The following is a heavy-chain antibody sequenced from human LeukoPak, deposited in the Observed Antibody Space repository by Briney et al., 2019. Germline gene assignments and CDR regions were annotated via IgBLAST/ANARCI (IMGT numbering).Heavy chain of an antibody. V-gene: IGHV1-2*02. CDR2: INPRNGAT. Sequence: ASVKVSCKASGYSLSDYHLHWVRQAPEQGLEWMGDINPRNGATKYAQKFQGRVTMTRDTSVSTVYMDLSGLTPDDTAVYYCARDPQYTFGYPTYDCWGQGTLVTVSS. CDR1: GYSLSDYH. CDR3: ARDPQYTFGYPTYDC. J-gene: IGHJ4*02. D-gene: IGHD2-2*03.